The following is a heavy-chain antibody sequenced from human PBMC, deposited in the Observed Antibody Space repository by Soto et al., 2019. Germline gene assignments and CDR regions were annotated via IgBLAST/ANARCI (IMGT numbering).Heavy chain of an antibody. CDR2: ISSSSSTI. D-gene: IGHD3-22*01. V-gene: IGHV3-48*02. CDR1: GFTFSSYS. Sequence: EVQLVESGGGLVQPGRSLRLSCAASGFTFSSYSMNWVRQAPGKGLEWVSYISSSSSTIYYADSVKGRFTISRDNAKNSLYLQMNSLRDEDTAVYYCARDSSGYYPGAFDYWGQGTLVTVSS. J-gene: IGHJ4*02. CDR3: ARDSSGYYPGAFDY.